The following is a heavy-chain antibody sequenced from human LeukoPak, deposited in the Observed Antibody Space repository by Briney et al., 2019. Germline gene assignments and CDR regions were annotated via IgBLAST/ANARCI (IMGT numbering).Heavy chain of an antibody. CDR2: IWSDGSNR. D-gene: IGHD4-11*01. V-gene: IGHV3-33*01. Sequence: PGRSLRLSCAASGFIFSHCGMRWVRQAPGKGLEWVAVIWSDGSNRFYAGSVKGRFTISRDNSQNTLFLQMNSLRAEDTAMHYCVRDAQRGFDYSNSLEYWGHGTLVTVSS. CDR3: VRDAQRGFDYSNSLEY. J-gene: IGHJ4*01. CDR1: GFIFSHCG.